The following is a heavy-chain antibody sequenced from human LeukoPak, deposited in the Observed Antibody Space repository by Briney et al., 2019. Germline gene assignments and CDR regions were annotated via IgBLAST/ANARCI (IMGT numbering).Heavy chain of an antibody. J-gene: IGHJ4*02. CDR2: INPNSGGT. CDR3: AREEFTQQLEEIDY. V-gene: IGHV1-2*06. Sequence: ASVKVSCKGSGYTFTGYHMHWVGQAPAQGLEWMGRINPNSGGTNYAQKFQGRVTMTRGTSISTAYMERSRLRSDDTAVYYCAREEFTQQLEEIDYWGQGTLVTVSS. D-gene: IGHD6-13*01. CDR1: GYTFTGYH.